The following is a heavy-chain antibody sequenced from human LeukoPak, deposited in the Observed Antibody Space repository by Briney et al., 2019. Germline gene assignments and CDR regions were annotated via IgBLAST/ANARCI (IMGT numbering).Heavy chain of an antibody. CDR2: IIPIFGTA. CDR3: ARDEKRYCSGGSCPAYFDY. D-gene: IGHD2-15*01. Sequence: EASVKVSCKASGGTFSSYAISWVRQAPRQGLEWRGGIIPIFGTANYAQKFQGRVTITTDESTSTAYMELRSLRSDDTAVYYCARDEKRYCSGGSCPAYFDYWGQGTLVTVSS. J-gene: IGHJ4*02. V-gene: IGHV1-69*05. CDR1: GGTFSSYA.